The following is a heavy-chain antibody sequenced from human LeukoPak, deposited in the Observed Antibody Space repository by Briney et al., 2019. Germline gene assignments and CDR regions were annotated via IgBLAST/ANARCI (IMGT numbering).Heavy chain of an antibody. V-gene: IGHV4-39*01. CDR1: GGSISSSSYY. CDR2: IYCSGST. D-gene: IGHD3-10*01. CDR3: ASGEWYFDY. Sequence: PSETLSLTCTVSGGSISSSSYYWGWIRQPPGKGLEWIGSIYCSGSTYYNPSLKSRVTISVDTSKNQFSLKLSSVTAADTAVYYCASGEWYFDYWGQGTLVTVSS. J-gene: IGHJ4*02.